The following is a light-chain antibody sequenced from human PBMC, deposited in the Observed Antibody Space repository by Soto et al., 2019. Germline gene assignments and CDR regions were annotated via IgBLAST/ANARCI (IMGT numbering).Light chain of an antibody. CDR1: QSAGNF. V-gene: IGKV3-11*01. CDR3: QQRSNWPIT. J-gene: IGKJ5*01. Sequence: VMSQSPSTLSVSPGERATLSCRASQSAGNFLAWYQQKPGQAPRLLIYDGSNRATGVPARFSGSGSGTDHTLTISSLEPEDSAVYYCQQRSNWPITFGQGTRLEI. CDR2: DGS.